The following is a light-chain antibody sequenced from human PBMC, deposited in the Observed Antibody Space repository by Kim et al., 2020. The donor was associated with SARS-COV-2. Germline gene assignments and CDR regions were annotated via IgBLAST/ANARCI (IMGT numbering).Light chain of an antibody. J-gene: IGKJ1*01. CDR2: GAS. CDR3: QQYNNWPRET. V-gene: IGKV3-15*01. CDR1: QSVSSN. Sequence: SPGERATLSCRASQSVSSNLAWYQQKPGQAPRLLIYGASNRATGIPARFSGSGSGTEFTLTISSLQSEDFAVYYCQQYNNWPRETFGQGTKVDIK.